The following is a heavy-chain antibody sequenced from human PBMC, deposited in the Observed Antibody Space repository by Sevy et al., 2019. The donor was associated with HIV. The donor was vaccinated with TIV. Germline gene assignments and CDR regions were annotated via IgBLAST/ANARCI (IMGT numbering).Heavy chain of an antibody. CDR2: IYTSGRT. V-gene: IGHV4-61*02. J-gene: IGHJ4*02. CDR3: AIRALLHFYWRLEY. CDR1: GDSISNSNYY. D-gene: IGHD3-9*01. Sequence: SETLPLTCTVSGDSISNSNYYWSWIRQPVGKQLEWIGRIYTSGRTNYNPSIKSRLIMSVDTSKNQFSLNLSSVIAADTAMYYCAIRALLHFYWRLEYWGQGILVSVSS.